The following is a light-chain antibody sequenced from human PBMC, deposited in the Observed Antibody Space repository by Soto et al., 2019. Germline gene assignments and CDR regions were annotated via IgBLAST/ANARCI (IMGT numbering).Light chain of an antibody. J-gene: IGKJ2*01. CDR3: QHYNNWPPEGT. CDR2: GTS. CDR1: QSVSSN. Sequence: EVVMTQSPATLSVSPGERATLSCRASQSVSSNLAWYQHKPGQAPRLLIYGTSNRAAGGPARFSGSGSGTELTLTISGLQSEDFAVYYCQHYNNWPPEGTCGQGTKLEIK. V-gene: IGKV3-15*01.